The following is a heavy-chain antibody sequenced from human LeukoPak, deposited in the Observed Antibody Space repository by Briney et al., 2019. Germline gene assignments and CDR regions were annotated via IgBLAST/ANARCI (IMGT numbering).Heavy chain of an antibody. CDR2: ISGSGSYT. CDR1: GFTVSDYS. D-gene: IGHD3-22*01. V-gene: IGHV3-23*01. Sequence: GGSLRLSCAASGFTVSDYSMSWVRQAPGEGLEWVSAISGSGSYTDYADSVKGRFTISKDNSKNTLYMRMSSLRAEDTAVYYCAKRRYDSSGHFDSWGPGTLVTVSS. CDR3: AKRRYDSSGHFDS. J-gene: IGHJ4*02.